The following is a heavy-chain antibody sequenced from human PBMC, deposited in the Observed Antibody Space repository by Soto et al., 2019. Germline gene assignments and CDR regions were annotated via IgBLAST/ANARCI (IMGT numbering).Heavy chain of an antibody. V-gene: IGHV3-30-3*01. CDR2: ISYDGSNK. CDR1: GFTFSSYA. J-gene: IGHJ6*02. D-gene: IGHD3-3*01. Sequence: GGSLRLSCAASGFTFSSYAMHWVRQAPGKGLEWVAVISYDGSNKNHADTVKGRSTTSRDNSKNTLYLQMNSLRAEDTAVYYCARGYDFWSGYYYPYGMDVWGQGTTVTVSS. CDR3: ARGYDFWSGYYYPYGMDV.